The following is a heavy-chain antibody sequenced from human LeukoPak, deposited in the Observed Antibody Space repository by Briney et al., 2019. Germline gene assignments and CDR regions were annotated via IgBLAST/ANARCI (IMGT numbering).Heavy chain of an antibody. CDR1: GSTFSIYR. CDR3: ARALHLYGDYGEDYYYGMDV. V-gene: IGHV3-21*01. J-gene: IGHJ6*02. CDR2: ISSSSSYI. D-gene: IGHD4-17*01. Sequence: GGSQTLSCAPSGSTFSIYRMNWARHAGGEGLEWVSSISSSSSYIYYADSVKGRFTISRDNAKNSLYLQMNSLRAEDTAVHYCARALHLYGDYGEDYYYGMDVWGQGTTVTVSS.